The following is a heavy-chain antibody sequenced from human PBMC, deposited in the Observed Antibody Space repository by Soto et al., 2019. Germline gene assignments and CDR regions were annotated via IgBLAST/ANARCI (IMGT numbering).Heavy chain of an antibody. Sequence: PSETLSLTCTVCGGSISSVAYYCSWISRAPGNGLEWIRYIYYSGTTYYNPALKSRLTISVDTSQNQQSQRLSFVNAADTDVYYCASDRIRLVTPTATTDGAQGTRVTVYS. D-gene: IGHD4-4*01. V-gene: IGHV4-30-4*02. J-gene: IGHJ4*02. CDR1: GGSISSVAYY. CDR3: ASDRIRLVTPTATTD. CDR2: IYYSGTT.